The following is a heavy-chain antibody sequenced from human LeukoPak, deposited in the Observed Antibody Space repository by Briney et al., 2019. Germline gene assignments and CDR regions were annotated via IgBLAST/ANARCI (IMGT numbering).Heavy chain of an antibody. CDR2: INHSGST. CDR1: GGPFSGYY. Sequence: SETLSLTCAVYGGPFSGYYWSWIRQPPGKGLEWIEEINHSGSTNYNPSLKSRVTISVDTSKNQFSLKLSSVTAADTAVYYCARGRATYDFWSGQKIDYWGQGTLVTVSS. J-gene: IGHJ4*02. D-gene: IGHD3-3*01. CDR3: ARGRATYDFWSGQKIDY. V-gene: IGHV4-34*01.